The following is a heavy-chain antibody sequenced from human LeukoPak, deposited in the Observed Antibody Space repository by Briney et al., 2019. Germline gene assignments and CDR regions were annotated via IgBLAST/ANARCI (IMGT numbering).Heavy chain of an antibody. J-gene: IGHJ4*02. CDR1: GFTFSSHW. Sequence: GGSLRLSCAASGFTFSSHWMSWVRQTPGKGLEWVANIKPDGSEKYPVDSVKGRFTVTRDNARNTLYLQMSRLRDDDSAVYYCARAPAFGTVDYWGQGTLVTVSS. D-gene: IGHD3-16*01. CDR2: IKPDGSEK. CDR3: ARAPAFGTVDY. V-gene: IGHV3-7*01.